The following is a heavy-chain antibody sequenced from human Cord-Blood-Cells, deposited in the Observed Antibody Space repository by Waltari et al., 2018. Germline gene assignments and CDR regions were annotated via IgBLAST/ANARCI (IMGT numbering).Heavy chain of an antibody. CDR3: AKDLSIVATIGAFDI. CDR2: ISWNSGSI. V-gene: IGHV3-9*01. D-gene: IGHD5-12*01. Sequence: MHWVRQAPGKGLEWVSGISWNSGSIGYADSVKGRFTISRDNAKNSLYLQMNSLRAEDTALYYCAKDLSIVATIGAFDIWGQGTMVTVSS. J-gene: IGHJ3*02.